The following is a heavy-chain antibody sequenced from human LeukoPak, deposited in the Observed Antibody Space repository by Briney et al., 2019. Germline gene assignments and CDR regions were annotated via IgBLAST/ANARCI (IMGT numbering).Heavy chain of an antibody. V-gene: IGHV3-48*02. J-gene: IGHJ5*02. Sequence: GGSLRLSCAASGFTFSDHYTDWVRQAPGKGLEWVSYISSSSTTIYYADSVKGRFTISRDNSKNSLFLQMNSLRDEDTAVYYCARGVPPCFDPWGQGTLVTVSS. D-gene: IGHD3-10*01. CDR2: ISSSSTTI. CDR1: GFTFSDHY. CDR3: ARGVPPCFDP.